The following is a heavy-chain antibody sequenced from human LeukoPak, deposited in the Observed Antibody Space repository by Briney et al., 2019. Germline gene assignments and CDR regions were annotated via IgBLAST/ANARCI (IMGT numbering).Heavy chain of an antibody. Sequence: PSETLSLTCTVSGGSISSSSYYWGWIRQPPGKGLEWIGSIYYSGSTYYNPSLKSRVTISVDTSKNQFSLKLSSVTAADTAVYYCARPYYDILTGYPPGAFDIWGQGTMVTVPS. CDR3: ARPYYDILTGYPPGAFDI. CDR1: GGSISSSSYY. J-gene: IGHJ3*02. D-gene: IGHD3-9*01. CDR2: IYYSGST. V-gene: IGHV4-39*07.